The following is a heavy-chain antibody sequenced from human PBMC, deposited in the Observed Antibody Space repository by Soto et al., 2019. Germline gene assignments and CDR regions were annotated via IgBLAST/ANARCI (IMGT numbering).Heavy chain of an antibody. Sequence: QVQLVQSGAEVKKPGSSVKVSCKASGGTFSSYAISWVRQAPGQGLELMGGIIPILGTANYAQKFQGRVTITADKATSTAYMELSSLRSEDTAVYYCATPKAAAGTNTRGPYYYGMDVWGQGTTVTVSS. D-gene: IGHD6-13*01. V-gene: IGHV1-69*06. J-gene: IGHJ6*02. CDR1: GGTFSSYA. CDR2: IIPILGTA. CDR3: ATPKAAAGTNTRGPYYYGMDV.